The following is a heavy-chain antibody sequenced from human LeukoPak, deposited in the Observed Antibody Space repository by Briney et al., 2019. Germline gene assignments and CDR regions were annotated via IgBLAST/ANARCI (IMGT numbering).Heavy chain of an antibody. CDR3: AGHLDSSGWYYFDY. D-gene: IGHD6-19*01. Sequence: SETLSLTCTVSGGSISSRSYYWGWIRQPPGKGLEWIGSIYYSGSTYYNPSLKSRVIISVDTSKNQFSLKLSSVTAADTAVYYCAGHLDSSGWYYFDYWGQGTLVTVSS. CDR2: IYYSGST. V-gene: IGHV4-39*01. CDR1: GGSISSRSYY. J-gene: IGHJ4*02.